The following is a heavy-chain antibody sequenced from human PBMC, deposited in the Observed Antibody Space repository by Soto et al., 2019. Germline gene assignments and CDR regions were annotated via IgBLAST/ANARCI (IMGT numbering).Heavy chain of an antibody. Sequence: SQTLSLTCAISGDSVSSNSAAWNWTRQSPSRGLEWLGRTYYRSKWYNDYAVSVKSRITINPDTSKNQFSLQLNSVTPEDTAVYYCARTAAPYDVWRGTPMNWSVPWDPGTLLAV. V-gene: IGHV6-1*01. CDR3: ARTAAPYDVWRGTPMNWSVP. J-gene: IGHJ5*02. D-gene: IGHD3-3*01. CDR2: TYYRSKWYN. CDR1: GDSVSSNSAA.